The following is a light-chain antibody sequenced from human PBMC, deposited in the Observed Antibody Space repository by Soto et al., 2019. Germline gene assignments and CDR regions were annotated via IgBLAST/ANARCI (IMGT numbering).Light chain of an antibody. Sequence: EIVLTQSPATLSLSPGERATVSCRASQSVSSSLTWYQQKPGQAPRLLIYDASNRATGIPARFSGSGSGTDFTLTISTLEPEDFAVYYCQQLGNWQYTFGQGTKLEIK. CDR2: DAS. CDR3: QQLGNWQYT. V-gene: IGKV3-11*01. J-gene: IGKJ2*01. CDR1: QSVSSS.